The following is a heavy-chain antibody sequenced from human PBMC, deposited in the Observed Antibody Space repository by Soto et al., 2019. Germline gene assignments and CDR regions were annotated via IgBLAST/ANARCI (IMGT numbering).Heavy chain of an antibody. D-gene: IGHD6-19*01. CDR2: ISYDGSNR. CDR3: AKERSTGWYYFDY. V-gene: IGHV3-30*18. J-gene: IGHJ4*02. Sequence: QVQLVESGGGVVQPGRSLRLSCAASGFTFSNCGMHWVRQAPGKGLEWVAVISYDGSNRYYADSVKGRFTISRDNSKNTLYLQMNSLRAEDTAVYYCAKERSTGWYYFDYWGQGTLVTVSS. CDR1: GFTFSNCG.